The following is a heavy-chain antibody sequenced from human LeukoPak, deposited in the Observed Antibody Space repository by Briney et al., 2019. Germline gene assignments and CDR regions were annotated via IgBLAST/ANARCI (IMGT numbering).Heavy chain of an antibody. CDR2: INAGNGNT. Sequence: ASVKVSCKASGYTFTSYAMHWVRQAPGQRLEWMGWINAGNGNTKYSQKFQGRVTITRDTSASTAYMELSSLRSEDTAVYYCARDWVATITGSGYYYGMDVWGQGTTVTVSS. J-gene: IGHJ6*02. CDR3: ARDWVATITGSGYYYGMDV. D-gene: IGHD5-12*01. V-gene: IGHV1-3*01. CDR1: GYTFTSYA.